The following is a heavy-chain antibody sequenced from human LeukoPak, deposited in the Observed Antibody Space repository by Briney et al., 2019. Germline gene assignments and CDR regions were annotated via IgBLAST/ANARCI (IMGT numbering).Heavy chain of an antibody. V-gene: IGHV4-59*01. D-gene: IGHD6-13*01. Sequence: SETLSLTCTVSGGSISSYYWSWIRQPPGKGLEWIGYIYYSGSTNYNPSLKSRVTISVDTSKNQFSLKLSSVTAADTAVYYCARHYGSSCCLDYWGQGTLVTVSS. CDR1: GGSISSYY. CDR3: ARHYGSSCCLDY. CDR2: IYYSGST. J-gene: IGHJ4*02.